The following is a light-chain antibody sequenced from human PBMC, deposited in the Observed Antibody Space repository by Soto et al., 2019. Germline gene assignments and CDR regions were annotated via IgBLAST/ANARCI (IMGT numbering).Light chain of an antibody. CDR3: HHRSHPLT. V-gene: IGKV3-11*01. CDR2: DAS. CDR1: QSVSSY. J-gene: IGKJ4*01. Sequence: EIVLTQSPATLSLSPGERATLSCRASQSVSSYLAWYQQKPGQAPRLLIYDASTRATGIPARFSGSGSGTDFTLTISSLEPEDFSFYYCHHRSHPLTFGGGTKVEIK.